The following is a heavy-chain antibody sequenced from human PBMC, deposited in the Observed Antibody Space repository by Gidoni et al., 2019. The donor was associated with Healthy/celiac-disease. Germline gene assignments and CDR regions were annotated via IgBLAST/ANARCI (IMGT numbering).Heavy chain of an antibody. V-gene: IGHV1-69-2*01. D-gene: IGHD5-12*01. CDR3: ATEVATSSRFWFDP. CDR2: VDPEDSET. Sequence: EVQLVQSGAEVKKPGATGKISCKVSGYTFPDHYMHWGQQAPGKGLEWMGLVDPEDSETIYAEKFQGRVTITADTATDTAYMELSSLRSEDTAVYYCATEVATSSRFWFDPWGQGTLVTVSS. J-gene: IGHJ5*02. CDR1: GYTFPDHY.